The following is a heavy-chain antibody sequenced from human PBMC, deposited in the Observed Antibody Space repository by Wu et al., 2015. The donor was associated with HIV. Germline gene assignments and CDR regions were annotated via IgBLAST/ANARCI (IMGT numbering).Heavy chain of an antibody. CDR3: ARDPRGYSGYDSGFDP. CDR1: GYTFTSYD. CDR2: MNPNSGNT. Sequence: QVQLVQSGAEVKKPGASVKVSCKASGYTFTSYDINWVRQATGQGLEWMGWMNPNSGNTGYAQKFQGRVTMTRNTSISTAYMELSSLRSEDTAVYYCARDPRGYSGYDSGFDPWGQGTLVTVSS. J-gene: IGHJ5*02. D-gene: IGHD5-12*01. V-gene: IGHV1-8*01.